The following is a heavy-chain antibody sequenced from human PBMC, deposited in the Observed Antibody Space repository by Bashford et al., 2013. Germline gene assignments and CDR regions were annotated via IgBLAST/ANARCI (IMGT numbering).Heavy chain of an antibody. V-gene: IGHV1-18*01. J-gene: IGHJ4*02. CDR3: ANSRSDSIVGATFFDY. CDR1: GYTFTSYG. D-gene: IGHD1-26*01. CDR2: ISAYNGNT. Sequence: SVKVSCKASGYTFTSYGISWVRQAPGQGLEWMGWISAYNGNTNYAQKLQGRVTMTTDTSTSTAYMELRSLRSDDTAVYYCANSRSDSIVGATFFDYWGQGTLVTVSS.